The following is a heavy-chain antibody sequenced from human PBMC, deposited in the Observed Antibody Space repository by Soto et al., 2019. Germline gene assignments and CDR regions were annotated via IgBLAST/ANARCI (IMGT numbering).Heavy chain of an antibody. CDR3: ARVGASVTTPLGAFDI. V-gene: IGHV4-31*03. CDR2: IYYSGST. Sequence: PSETLSLTCTVSGGSISSGGYYWSGIRQHPRKGLEWIGYIYYSGSTYYNPSLKSRVTISVDTSKNQFSLKLSSVTAADTAVYYCARVGASVTTPLGAFDIWGQGTMVTVSS. J-gene: IGHJ3*02. CDR1: GGSISSGGYY. D-gene: IGHD4-17*01.